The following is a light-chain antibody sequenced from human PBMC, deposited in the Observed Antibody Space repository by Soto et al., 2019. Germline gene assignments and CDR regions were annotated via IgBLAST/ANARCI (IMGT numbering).Light chain of an antibody. J-gene: IGLJ1*01. CDR2: EGS. V-gene: IGLV2-23*01. Sequence: QSVLTQPASVSGSPGQSIAISCTGTSSDVGSYNSVSWYQQHPGKAPKLTIYEGSKRPSGVSDRFSGSKSGNTASLTISGLQAEDEADYYCCSYAGNPYVFGTGTKATVL. CDR3: CSYAGNPYV. CDR1: SSDVGSYNS.